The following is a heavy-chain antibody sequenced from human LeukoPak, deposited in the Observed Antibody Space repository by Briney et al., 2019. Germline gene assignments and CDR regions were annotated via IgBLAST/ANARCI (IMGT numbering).Heavy chain of an antibody. Sequence: SVKVSCKASGGTFSSYTISWVRQAPGQGLEWMGRIIPILGIANYAQKFQGRVTITADKSTSTAYMELSSLRSEDTAVYYCASTPPGYYDSSGYYHFDYWGQGTLVTVSS. CDR3: ASTPPGYYDSSGYYHFDY. CDR1: GGTFSSYT. D-gene: IGHD3-22*01. CDR2: IIPILGIA. V-gene: IGHV1-69*02. J-gene: IGHJ4*02.